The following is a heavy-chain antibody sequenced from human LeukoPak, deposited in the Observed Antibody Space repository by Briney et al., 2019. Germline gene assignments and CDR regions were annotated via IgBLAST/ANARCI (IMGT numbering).Heavy chain of an antibody. CDR3: ARVGGFGSGEHFSLDI. Sequence: GGSLRLSCAVSGFSVRTYWIHWVRQAPGKGLVWVSRINTYEGGTFYADSVKGRFTISSDAAQNMVYLQMGSLRVEDTAVYYCARVGGFGSGEHFSLDIWGQGTMVTVSS. J-gene: IGHJ3*02. D-gene: IGHD3-10*01. CDR2: INTYEGGT. CDR1: GFSVRTYW. V-gene: IGHV3-74*01.